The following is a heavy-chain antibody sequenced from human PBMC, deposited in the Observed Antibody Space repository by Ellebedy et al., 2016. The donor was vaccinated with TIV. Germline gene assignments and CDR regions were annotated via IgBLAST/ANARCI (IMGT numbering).Heavy chain of an antibody. Sequence: ASVKVSXXASGGTFSSYAISWVRQAPGQGLEWMGRINGNNGKTNYAQTLQGRVTMTTDTSTSTVYMELRSLTSDDTAVYYCARARIPMIRGISDMDVWGQGTTVIVSS. CDR1: GGTFSSYA. J-gene: IGHJ6*02. V-gene: IGHV1-18*01. CDR2: INGNNGKT. CDR3: ARARIPMIRGISDMDV. D-gene: IGHD3-10*01.